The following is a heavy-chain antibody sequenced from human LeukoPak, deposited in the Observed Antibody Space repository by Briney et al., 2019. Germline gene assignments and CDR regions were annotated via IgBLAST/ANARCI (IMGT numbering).Heavy chain of an antibody. CDR3: APEGDGYILFDY. V-gene: IGHV3-30*03. Sequence: GGSLRLSCAASGFTFSHCGMHWVRQAPGKGLEWVAVISYDGSNKYYADSVKGRFTISRDNSKNTLYLQMNSLRVEDTAVYYCAPEGDGYILFDYWGQGTLVTVSS. D-gene: IGHD5-24*01. J-gene: IGHJ4*02. CDR1: GFTFSHCG. CDR2: ISYDGSNK.